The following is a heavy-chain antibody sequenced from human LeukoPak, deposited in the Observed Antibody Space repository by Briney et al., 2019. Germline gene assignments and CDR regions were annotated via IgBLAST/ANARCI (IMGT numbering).Heavy chain of an antibody. CDR3: ARRGYFDY. CDR1: GGSISSDY. V-gene: IGHV4-59*08. CDR2: IYYSGST. Sequence: SETLSLTCTVSGGSISSDYWSWIRQPPGKGLEWIGYIYYSGSTNYNPSLKSRVTISVDTSKNQFSLKLSSVTAADTAVYYCARRGYFDYWGQGTLVTVSS. J-gene: IGHJ4*02. D-gene: IGHD3-10*01.